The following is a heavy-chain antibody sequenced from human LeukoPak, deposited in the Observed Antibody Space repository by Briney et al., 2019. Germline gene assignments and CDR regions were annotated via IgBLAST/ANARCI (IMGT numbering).Heavy chain of an antibody. J-gene: IGHJ4*02. CDR1: GFTFGCYW. V-gene: IGHV3-74*03. CDR2: ISGDGSSI. D-gene: IGHD3-3*01. Sequence: GGSLRPSCVASGFTFGCYWMHWVRQVPGKGLVWVARISGDGSSISYADSVKGRFTISRDNAKNTLYLQMNSVRAEDTAVYFCARGPSRSAYYVGDYWGRGTLVTVSS. CDR3: ARGPSRSAYYVGDY.